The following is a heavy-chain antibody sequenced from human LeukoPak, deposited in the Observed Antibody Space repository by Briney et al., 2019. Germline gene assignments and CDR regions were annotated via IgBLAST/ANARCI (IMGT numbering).Heavy chain of an antibody. D-gene: IGHD3-22*01. V-gene: IGHV4-38-2*02. CDR3: ARGVYEYPYYYDSSGYYYFDY. J-gene: IGHJ4*02. CDR1: GYSISSGYY. Sequence: ETLSLTCTVSGYSISSGYYWGWIRQPPGKGLEWIGGIYHSGSTYYNPSLKSRVTISVDTSKNQFSLKLSSVTAADTAVYYCARGVYEYPYYYDSSGYYYFDYWGQGTLVTVSS. CDR2: IYHSGST.